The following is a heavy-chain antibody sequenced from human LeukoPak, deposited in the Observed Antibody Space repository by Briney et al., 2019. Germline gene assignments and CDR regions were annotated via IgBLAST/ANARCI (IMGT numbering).Heavy chain of an antibody. V-gene: IGHV4-61*05. CDR1: GGSISSGGYY. D-gene: IGHD3-22*01. CDR3: VRNGYYSVDY. J-gene: IGHJ4*02. Sequence: PSETLSLTCTVSGGSISSGGYYWSWIRQPPGKGLEWIAEIYHSGRTNYNPSLMSRVTISIDQSKSQFSLKLTSVTAADTAVYYCVRNGYYSVDYWGQGTLVTVSS. CDR2: IYHSGRT.